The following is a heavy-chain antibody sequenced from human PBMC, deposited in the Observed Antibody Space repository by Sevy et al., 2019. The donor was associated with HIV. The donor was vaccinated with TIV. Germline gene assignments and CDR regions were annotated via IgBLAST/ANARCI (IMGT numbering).Heavy chain of an antibody. D-gene: IGHD1-1*01. Sequence: GESLISCKGSGNSFSNYWIAWVRQVPGKGLEWMGIIYPGDSDTRYSLSFQGQVTISVDKSITTAYLQWSSLKASDTAICYCAKGARGTLPAYYYYGFNVWGQGTTVTVSS. CDR1: GNSFSNYW. CDR3: AKGARGTLPAYYYYGFNV. J-gene: IGHJ6*01. CDR2: IYPGDSDT. V-gene: IGHV5-51*01.